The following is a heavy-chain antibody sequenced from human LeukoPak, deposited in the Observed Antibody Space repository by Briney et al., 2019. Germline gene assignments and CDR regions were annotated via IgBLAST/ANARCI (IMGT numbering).Heavy chain of an antibody. CDR3: ATTNDGGGYQWGDFFDF. J-gene: IGHJ4*02. CDR2: IIPNLGTT. Sequence: SVKVSCKASGGTSNSHAISWVRPAPGQGLEWMGRIIPNLGTTNRAQNFQDRVTLTADKSTNTAYMELTSLTSDDTAVYYCATTNDGGGYQWGDFFDFWGQGTLVTVSS. D-gene: IGHD3-22*01. V-gene: IGHV1-69*04. CDR1: GGTSNSHA.